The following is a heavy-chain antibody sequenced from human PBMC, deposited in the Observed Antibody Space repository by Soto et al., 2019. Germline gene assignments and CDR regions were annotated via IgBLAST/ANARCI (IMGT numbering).Heavy chain of an antibody. J-gene: IGHJ6*03. CDR2: ISSSSSYI. Sequence: GGSLRLSCAASGFTFSSYSMNWVRQAPGKGLEWVSSISSSSSYIYYADSVKGRFTISRDNAKNSLYLQMNSLRAEDTAVYYCVSPPGGKTPRYYYYYMDVWGKGTTVTVSS. V-gene: IGHV3-21*04. CDR1: GFTFSSYS. D-gene: IGHD1-26*01. CDR3: VSPPGGKTPRYYYYYMDV.